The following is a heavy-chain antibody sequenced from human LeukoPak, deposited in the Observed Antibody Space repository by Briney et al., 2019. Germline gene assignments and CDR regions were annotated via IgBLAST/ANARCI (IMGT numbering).Heavy chain of an antibody. CDR3: ARGAGWYGS. Sequence: SETLSLTCTVSGGSISPNYWSWLRQPPGKGLEWIGYIHYTGTTGYNPSLNGRVTISVDTSKNQFSLKLRSVTATDTAVYYCARGAGWYGSWGQGTLAAVSS. V-gene: IGHV4-59*01. J-gene: IGHJ5*01. CDR2: IHYTGTT. CDR1: GGSISPNY.